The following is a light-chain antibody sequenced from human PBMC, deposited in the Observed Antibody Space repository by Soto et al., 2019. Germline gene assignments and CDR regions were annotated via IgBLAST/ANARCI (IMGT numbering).Light chain of an antibody. J-gene: IGKJ1*01. CDR2: GAS. CDR3: QQYDTWPPWT. CDR1: QNIVNY. Sequence: DIQMTQSPSSVSASVGDRVTITCRASQNIVNYLNWYQRKPGKAPELLIYGASSLQSGVPSRFSGSGSGTEFTLTISSLQSEDFAVYYCQQYDTWPPWTFGQGTKVDIK. V-gene: IGKV1-39*01.